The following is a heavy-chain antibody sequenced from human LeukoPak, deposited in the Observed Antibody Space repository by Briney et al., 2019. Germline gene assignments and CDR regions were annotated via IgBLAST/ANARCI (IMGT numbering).Heavy chain of an antibody. CDR2: IYPGDSDT. CDR1: GYSFTSYW. Sequence: GESLKISCKGSGYSFTSYWISWVGQMPGKGLEWMGIIYPGDSDTRYSPSFQGQVTISADKSISTAYLQWSSLKASDTAMYYCATVPAAIGGWGDYFDYWGQGTLVTVSS. V-gene: IGHV5-51*01. J-gene: IGHJ4*02. D-gene: IGHD2-2*01. CDR3: ATVPAAIGGWGDYFDY.